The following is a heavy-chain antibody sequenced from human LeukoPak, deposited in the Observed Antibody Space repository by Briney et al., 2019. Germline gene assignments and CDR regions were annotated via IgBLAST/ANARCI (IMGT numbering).Heavy chain of an antibody. CDR3: ARGYSSGYYNSPVDY. CDR1: GFTFSSYA. J-gene: IGHJ4*02. Sequence: PGWSLRLSCAASGFTFSSYAMHWVRQAPGKGLEWVAVISYDGSNKYYADSVKGRFTISRDNSKNTLYLQMNSLRAEDTAVYYCARGYSSGYYNSPVDYWGQGTLVTVSS. D-gene: IGHD3-22*01. CDR2: ISYDGSNK. V-gene: IGHV3-30*04.